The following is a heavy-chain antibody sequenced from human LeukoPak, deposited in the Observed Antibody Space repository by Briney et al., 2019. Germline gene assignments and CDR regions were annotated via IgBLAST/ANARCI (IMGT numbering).Heavy chain of an antibody. V-gene: IGHV1-46*01. CDR2: INPTGTST. CDR3: ARGDYYDSSGYYWEGAFDI. Sequence: ASVKVSCKASGYSFTSHYMHWVRQAPGQGLEWLGLINPTGTSTLYARKFQGRVTMTRDMSTSTVYMELSSLRSEDTAVYYCARGDYYDSSGYYWEGAFDIWGQGTMVTVSS. D-gene: IGHD3-22*01. CDR1: GYSFTSHY. J-gene: IGHJ3*02.